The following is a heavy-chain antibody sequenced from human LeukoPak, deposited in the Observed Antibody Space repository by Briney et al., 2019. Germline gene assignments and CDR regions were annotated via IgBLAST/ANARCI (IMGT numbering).Heavy chain of an antibody. CDR2: MKPNSGNT. J-gene: IGHJ4*02. CDR3: ARSLPDSSGYYYGFDY. Sequence: ASVKVSCKASGYTFTSYDINWVRQATRQGLEWMGWMKPNSGNTGYAQKFQGRVTMTRNTSISTAYMELSSLRSEDTAVYYCARSLPDSSGYYYGFDYWGQGTLVTVSS. D-gene: IGHD3-22*01. CDR1: GYTFTSYD. V-gene: IGHV1-8*01.